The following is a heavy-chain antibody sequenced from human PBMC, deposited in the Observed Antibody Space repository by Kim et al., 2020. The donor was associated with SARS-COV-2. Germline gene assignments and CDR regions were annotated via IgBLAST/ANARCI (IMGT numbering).Heavy chain of an antibody. D-gene: IGHD1-1*01. J-gene: IGHJ4*02. CDR1: GFTFNNYA. CDR2: TSGSGGTT. Sequence: GSLRLSCAASGFTFNNYAMSWVRQAPGKGLEWVSATSGSGGTTYCADSVKGRFTISRDNSKNTLYLQMNSLRAEDTAVYYCAKRCSTGVCFDYWGQGTLVTVSS. CDR3: AKRCSTGVCFDY. V-gene: IGHV3-23*01.